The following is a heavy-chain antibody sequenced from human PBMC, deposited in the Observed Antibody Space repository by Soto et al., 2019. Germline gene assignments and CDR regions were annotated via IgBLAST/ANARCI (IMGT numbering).Heavy chain of an antibody. D-gene: IGHD6-19*01. CDR3: ARVEAVAGLYNYHGLDV. CDR2: IVPIFGTT. Sequence: QVQLVQSGAEVKKPGSSVKVSCEVSGGTFSNYAIDWVRLAPGHGLEWMGGIVPIFGTTYYTQKFQGRATSIADDSTTTAYLEMSSLRSEDTAIYYCARVEAVAGLYNYHGLDVWGQGTAVTVSS. V-gene: IGHV1-69*12. J-gene: IGHJ6*02. CDR1: GGTFSNYA.